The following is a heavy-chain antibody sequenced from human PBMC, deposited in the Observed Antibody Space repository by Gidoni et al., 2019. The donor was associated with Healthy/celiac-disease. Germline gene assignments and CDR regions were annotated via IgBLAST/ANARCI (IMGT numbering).Heavy chain of an antibody. J-gene: IGHJ4*02. CDR2: ISWNSGSI. Sequence: EVQLVESGGGLVQPGRSLRLSCAASGFTFDDYAMHWVRQAPGKGLEWVSGISWNSGSIGYADSVKGRFTISRDNAKNSLYLQMNSLRAEDTALYYCAKDSGGSIQLWGGPTNWGQGTLVTVSS. D-gene: IGHD5-18*01. CDR3: AKDSGGSIQLWGGPTN. V-gene: IGHV3-9*01. CDR1: GFTFDDYA.